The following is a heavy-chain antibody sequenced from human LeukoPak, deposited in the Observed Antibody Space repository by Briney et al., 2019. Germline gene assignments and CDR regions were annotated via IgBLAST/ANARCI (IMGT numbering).Heavy chain of an antibody. CDR2: IYHSGST. CDR3: ARVYSGSYFWVFDY. D-gene: IGHD1-26*01. J-gene: IGHJ4*02. V-gene: IGHV4-4*02. CDR1: GGSISSSNW. Sequence: SETLSLTCAVSGGSISSSNWWSWVRQPPGKGLEWIGEIYHSGSTNYNPSLKSRVTISVDKSKNQFSLKLSSVTAADTAVYYCARVYSGSYFWVFDYWGQGTLVTVSS.